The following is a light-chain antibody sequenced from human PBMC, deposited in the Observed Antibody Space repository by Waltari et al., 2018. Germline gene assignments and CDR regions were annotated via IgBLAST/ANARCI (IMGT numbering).Light chain of an antibody. Sequence: DIQMTQSPSSLSASVGDRVTITCRASQTISRYLNWYQQKPGKAPNLLIYAASSLQSGVPSRFSGSGSGRDSTLIITGLQPEDFATYYCQQTYSFTRTFGQGTKVEIK. CDR1: QTISRY. CDR3: QQTYSFTRT. CDR2: AAS. J-gene: IGKJ1*01. V-gene: IGKV1-39*01.